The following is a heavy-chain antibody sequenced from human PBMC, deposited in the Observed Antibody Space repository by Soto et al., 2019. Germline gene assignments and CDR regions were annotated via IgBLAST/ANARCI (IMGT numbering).Heavy chain of an antibody. CDR2: IKEDGGNK. V-gene: IGHV3-7*02. J-gene: IGHJ4*02. D-gene: IGHD3-22*01. CDR3: AKGHSSGYGYFDY. Sequence: GGSLRLSCAASGFTFSSDWMSWVRQAPGKGLEWVANIKEDGGNKYYADSVKGQFTISRDNSKNTLYLQMNSLRAEDRAVYYCAKGHSSGYGYFDYWGQGTLVTVSS. CDR1: GFTFSSDW.